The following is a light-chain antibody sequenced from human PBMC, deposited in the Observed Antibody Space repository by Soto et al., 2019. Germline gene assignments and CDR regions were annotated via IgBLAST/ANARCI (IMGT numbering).Light chain of an antibody. CDR3: QQGNNWPLFT. V-gene: IGKV3-11*01. J-gene: IGKJ3*01. CDR2: TTP. CDR1: QSVSKS. Sequence: EIVLTQSPATLSLSPVERATLSCRASQSVSKSLAWYQQKPGQAPRLLIYTTPNRATGIPARFSGSGSRTDFTLTISSLEPEDFAVYYCQQGNNWPLFTFGPGTKVDIK.